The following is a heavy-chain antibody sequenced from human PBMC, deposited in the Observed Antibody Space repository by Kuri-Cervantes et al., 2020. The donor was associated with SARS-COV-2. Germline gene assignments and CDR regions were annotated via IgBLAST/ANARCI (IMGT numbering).Heavy chain of an antibody. Sequence: GESLKISCKGSGYSFTSYWIGWVRQMPGKGLEWMGIIYPGDSDTRYSPSFQGQVTISADKSISTAYLQWSSLKASDTAMYYCARQNCSSTSCYTGPQGCFDPWGQGTLVTVSS. J-gene: IGHJ5*02. CDR3: ARQNCSSTSCYTGPQGCFDP. D-gene: IGHD2-2*02. CDR2: IYPGDSDT. CDR1: GYSFTSYW. V-gene: IGHV5-51*01.